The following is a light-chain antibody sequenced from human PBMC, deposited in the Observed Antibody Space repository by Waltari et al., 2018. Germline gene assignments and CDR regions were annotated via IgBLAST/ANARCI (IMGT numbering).Light chain of an antibody. J-gene: IGLJ3*02. CDR2: RND. Sequence: QTVLTQPPSVSGTPGQRVTISCSGSSFNIGGNYVSWFQQLPGTAPKLLIYRNDERPSGVPDRISGSKSGTSASLAISGLRSEDEAHYYCAAWDDSLSASLFGGGTKLTVL. V-gene: IGLV1-47*01. CDR3: AAWDDSLSASL. CDR1: SFNIGGNY.